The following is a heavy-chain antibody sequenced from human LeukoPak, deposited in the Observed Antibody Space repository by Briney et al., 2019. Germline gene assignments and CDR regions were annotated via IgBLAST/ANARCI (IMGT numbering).Heavy chain of an antibody. Sequence: PSQTLSLTCTVSGGSISSGDYYWSWIRQPPGKGLEWIGYIYYSGSTYYNPSLKSRVTISVGTSKNQFSLKLSSVTAADTAVYYCARALIDYYGSGSYSDYWGQGTLVTVSS. CDR2: IYYSGST. CDR3: ARALIDYYGSGSYSDY. J-gene: IGHJ4*02. D-gene: IGHD3-10*01. V-gene: IGHV4-30-4*01. CDR1: GGSISSGDYY.